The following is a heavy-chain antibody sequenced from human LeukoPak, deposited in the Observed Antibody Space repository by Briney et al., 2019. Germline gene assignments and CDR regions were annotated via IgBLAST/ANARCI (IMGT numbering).Heavy chain of an antibody. J-gene: IGHJ6*02. CDR1: GFTFSSHG. V-gene: IGHV3-30*18. D-gene: IGHD5-18*01. CDR2: ISYDGSNK. CDR3: AKDHVDTAMVTGGMDV. Sequence: GGSLRLSCAASGFTFSSHGMHWVRQAPGKGLEWVAVISYDGSNKYYADSVKGRFTISRDNSKNTLYLQMNSLRAEDTAVYYCAKDHVDTAMVTGGMDVWGQGTTVTVSS.